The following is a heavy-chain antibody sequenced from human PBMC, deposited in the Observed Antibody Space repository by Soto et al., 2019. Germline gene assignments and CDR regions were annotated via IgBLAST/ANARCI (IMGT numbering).Heavy chain of an antibody. D-gene: IGHD6-19*01. Sequence: HPGGSLRLSCAASGFTFSSYWMHWVRQAPGKGLVWVSRINSDGSSTSYADSVKGRFTISRDNAKNTLYLQMNSLRAEDTAVYYCARDLPQWLDHDAFDIWGQGTMVTVSS. V-gene: IGHV3-74*01. J-gene: IGHJ3*02. CDR3: ARDLPQWLDHDAFDI. CDR1: GFTFSSYW. CDR2: INSDGSST.